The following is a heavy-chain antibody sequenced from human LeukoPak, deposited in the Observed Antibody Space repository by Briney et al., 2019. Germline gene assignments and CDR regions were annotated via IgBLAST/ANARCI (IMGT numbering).Heavy chain of an antibody. CDR2: FYYNGNT. Sequence: SETLSLTCSVSGFSISSSAYYWGSVRQSPGKWPEWIGAFYYNGNTYYKPSLQTRVTISADTSKNQFSLYLTSVTGADAAIYCCVCQRATVGSTHYYMDAWGKGTTVVVSS. V-gene: IGHV4-39*07. CDR1: GFSISSSAYY. J-gene: IGHJ6*03. CDR3: VCQRATVGSTHYYMDA. D-gene: IGHD6-25*01.